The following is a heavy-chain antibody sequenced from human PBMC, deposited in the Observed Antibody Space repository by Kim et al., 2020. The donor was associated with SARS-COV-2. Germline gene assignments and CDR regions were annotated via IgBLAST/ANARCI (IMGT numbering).Heavy chain of an antibody. CDR1: GGSFSGYY. V-gene: IGHV4-34*01. CDR3: ARAWGKVVPAVYYYGMDV. J-gene: IGHJ6*02. D-gene: IGHD2-2*01. Sequence: SETLSLTCAAYGGSFSGYYWSWIRQPPGKGLEWIGEINHSGSTNYNPSLKSGVTISVDTSKNQFSLKLSSVTAADTAVYYCARAWGKVVPAVYYYGMDVWGQGTTVTVSS. CDR2: INHSGST.